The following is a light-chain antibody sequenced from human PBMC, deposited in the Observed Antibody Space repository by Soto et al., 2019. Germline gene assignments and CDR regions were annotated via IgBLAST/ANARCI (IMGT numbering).Light chain of an antibody. V-gene: IGLV2-8*01. Sequence: QSALTQPPSASXSPXXXXXISCTGSSSDVGGYNYVSWYQQHPGKAPKLMIYEVSKRPSGVPDRLSGSKSGNTASLTVSGLQAEDEADYYCSSYGGSNTVVFGGGTKVTVL. J-gene: IGLJ2*01. CDR1: SSDVGGYNY. CDR2: EVS. CDR3: SSYGGSNTVV.